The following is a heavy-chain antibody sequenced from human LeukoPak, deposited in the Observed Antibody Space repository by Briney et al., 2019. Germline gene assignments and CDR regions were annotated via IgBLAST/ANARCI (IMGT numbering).Heavy chain of an antibody. CDR1: GGSISSGGYS. D-gene: IGHD6-13*01. J-gene: IGHJ1*01. CDR3: ASGGIAAAEYFQH. CDR2: IYHSGST. V-gene: IGHV4-30-2*01. Sequence: PSETLSLTCAVSGGSISSGGYSWSWIRQPPGKGLEWIGYIYHSGSTYYNPSLKSRVTISVDRSKNQFSLKLSSVTAADTAVYYCASGGIAAAEYFQHWGQGTLVTVSS.